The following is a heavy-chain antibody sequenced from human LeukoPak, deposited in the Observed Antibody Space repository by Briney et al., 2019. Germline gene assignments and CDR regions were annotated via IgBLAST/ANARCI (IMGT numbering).Heavy chain of an antibody. V-gene: IGHV3-30*18. CDR1: GFTSSSYG. CDR3: AKDPLKRFGDPEGYFDY. CDR2: ISYEGSNK. Sequence: GGSLRLSCAASGFTSSSYGMHRVRQAPGERLGWVADISYEGSNKYYAHSVKGRLTISRDNPKNTLYLQMSSLRAEDTAVYYCAKDPLKRFGDPEGYFDYWGQGTLVTVSS. D-gene: IGHD3-10*01. J-gene: IGHJ4*02.